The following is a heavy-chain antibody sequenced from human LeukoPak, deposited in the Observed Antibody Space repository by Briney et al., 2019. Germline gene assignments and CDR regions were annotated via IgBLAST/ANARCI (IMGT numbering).Heavy chain of an antibody. CDR3: ARVEEGYGSGRRENYYYYYMDV. V-gene: IGHV4-59*01. Sequence: SETLSLTCTVSGVSISSYYWSWIRQPPGKGLEWIGYIYYSGSTNYNPSLKSRVTISVDTSKNQFSLKLSSVTAADTAVYYCARVEEGYGSGRRENYYYYYMDVWGKGTTVTISS. CDR1: GVSISSYY. CDR2: IYYSGST. D-gene: IGHD3-10*01. J-gene: IGHJ6*03.